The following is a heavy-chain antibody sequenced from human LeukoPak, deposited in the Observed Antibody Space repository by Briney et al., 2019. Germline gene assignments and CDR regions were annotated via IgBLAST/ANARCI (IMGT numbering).Heavy chain of an antibody. CDR2: ICWNRGSI. CDR3: AGDYRYSMIEGAEYFQH. Sequence: CPRLSRAASGFTSDDYAMRCVRHAPGEGLEWGSGICWNRGSIGYADSGKGQFTISRDNAKNSLYLQMNSLRVEDTAVYYGAGDYRYSMIEGAEYFQHWGQGTLVTVSS. CDR1: GFTSDDYA. V-gene: IGHV3-9*02. J-gene: IGHJ1*01. D-gene: IGHD3-22*01.